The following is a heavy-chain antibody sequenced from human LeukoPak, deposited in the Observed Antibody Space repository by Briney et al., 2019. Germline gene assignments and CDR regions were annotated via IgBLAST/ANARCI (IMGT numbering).Heavy chain of an antibody. CDR1: GYTFLGYY. Sequence: ASVKVSCKASGYTFLGYYLHWIRPAPGQGLEGMGWINPNSGGTNYAQKFQGRETMTRDTSISTAYMELSRLRSDDTALYYCATHVRTSIVTLFDDWGQGTLVTVSS. V-gene: IGHV1-2*02. D-gene: IGHD5-18*01. J-gene: IGHJ4*02. CDR3: ATHVRTSIVTLFDD. CDR2: INPNSGGT.